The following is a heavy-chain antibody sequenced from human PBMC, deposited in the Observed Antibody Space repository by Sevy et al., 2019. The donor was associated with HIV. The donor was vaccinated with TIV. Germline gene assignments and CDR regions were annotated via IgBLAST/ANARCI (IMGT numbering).Heavy chain of an antibody. Sequence: GGSLRLSCAASGFSLDSYWMSWVRQTPGKGLEWVANIKQDGSVTYYVDSVKGRFTISRDNARNLVYLQMNSLRVEDTALYCCVRAVAAHDSFWGQGTLVTVSS. J-gene: IGHJ4*02. D-gene: IGHD6-13*01. CDR2: IKQDGSVT. V-gene: IGHV3-7*01. CDR3: VRAVAAHDSF. CDR1: GFSLDSYW.